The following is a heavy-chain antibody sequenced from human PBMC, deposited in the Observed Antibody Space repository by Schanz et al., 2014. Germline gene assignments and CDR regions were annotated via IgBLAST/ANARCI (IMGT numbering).Heavy chain of an antibody. CDR3: VSSGSYSSYAS. CDR2: INSVGSNT. V-gene: IGHV3-74*01. Sequence: EVQLVQSGGGLVQPGGSLRLSCAASGFTFSSHWMHWVRQDPGKGLVWVARINSVGSNTDYADSVKGRFTISRDNAKNTLYLQMNSLRAEDTAVYHCVSSGSYSSYASWGQGTLVTVSS. D-gene: IGHD3-10*01. CDR1: GFTFSSHW. J-gene: IGHJ4*02.